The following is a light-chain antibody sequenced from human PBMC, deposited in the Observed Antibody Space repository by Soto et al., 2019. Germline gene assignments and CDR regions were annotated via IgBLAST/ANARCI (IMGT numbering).Light chain of an antibody. V-gene: IGLV1-40*01. CDR2: GNI. J-gene: IGLJ3*02. CDR3: QSYDSSLSASV. CDR1: SSNIGAGYD. Sequence: QSMLTQPPSVSGAPGQRVTISCTGSSSNIGAGYDVHWYQQLLGTAPKLLIYGNINRPSGVPDRFSGSKSGTSASLAITGLQAEDEADYYCQSYDSSLSASVFGGGTKLTVL.